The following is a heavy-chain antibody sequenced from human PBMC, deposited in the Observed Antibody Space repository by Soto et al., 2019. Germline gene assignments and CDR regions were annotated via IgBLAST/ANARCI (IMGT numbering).Heavy chain of an antibody. CDR2: ISGSGGST. Sequence: GGSLRLSCVASGFTFSSYAMSWVRQAPGKGLEWVSAISGSGGSTYYADSVKGRFTISRDNSKNTLYLQMNSPRAEDTAVYYCANDPPRIFDYWGQGTLVTVSS. CDR3: ANDPPRIFDY. J-gene: IGHJ4*02. CDR1: GFTFSSYA. V-gene: IGHV3-23*01.